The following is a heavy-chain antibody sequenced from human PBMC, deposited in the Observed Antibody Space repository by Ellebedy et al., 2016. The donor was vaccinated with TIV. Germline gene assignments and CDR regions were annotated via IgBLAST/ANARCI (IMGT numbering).Heavy chain of an antibody. CDR3: ASPLGYYYDSSQGWHY. Sequence: SVKVSXXASGGTFSSYAISWVRQAPGQGLEWMGGIIPIFGTANYAQKFQGRVTITADESTSTAYMKLSSLRSEDTAVYYCASPLGYYYDSSQGWHYWGQGTLVTVSS. CDR1: GGTFSSYA. J-gene: IGHJ4*02. CDR2: IIPIFGTA. V-gene: IGHV1-69*13. D-gene: IGHD3-22*01.